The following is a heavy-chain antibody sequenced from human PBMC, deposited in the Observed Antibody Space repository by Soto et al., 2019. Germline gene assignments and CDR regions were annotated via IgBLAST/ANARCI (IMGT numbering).Heavy chain of an antibody. CDR3: ARHYDP. Sequence: QVQLVQSGAEVKKPGSSVKVSCKASGGTFSTYTISWVRQAPGQGLEWMGGIIPIVGTQNYAQKYQGRVTVTADESTNTSYMELTSLTSEDTAVYYCARHYDPWGQGTLVTVSS. V-gene: IGHV1-69*01. J-gene: IGHJ5*02. CDR2: IIPIVGTQ. CDR1: GGTFSTYT.